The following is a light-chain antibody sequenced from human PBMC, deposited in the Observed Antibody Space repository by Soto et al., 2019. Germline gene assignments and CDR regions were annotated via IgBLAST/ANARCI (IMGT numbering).Light chain of an antibody. CDR1: QSVNSFY. CDR2: GAS. CDR3: QQYDRSPQT. V-gene: IGKV3-20*01. Sequence: EIVLTQSPGTLSLSPGERATLSCRASQSVNSFYLAWYQQRPGQAPRLLIYGASSRATGIADRFSGSGSGTDFTITISRLEPEDFALYYCQQYDRSPQTFGQGTKLEIK. J-gene: IGKJ2*01.